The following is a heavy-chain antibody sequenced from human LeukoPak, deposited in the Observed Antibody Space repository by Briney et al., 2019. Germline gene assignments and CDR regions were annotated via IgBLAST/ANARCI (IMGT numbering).Heavy chain of an antibody. Sequence: PSETLSLTCTVSGGSISSSSYYWGWIRQPPGKGLEWIGRIYYSGSTYYNPSLKSRVTISVDTSKNQFSLKLSSVTAADTAVYYCARAHTYDSSDFYLFDYWGQGTLVTVSS. J-gene: IGHJ4*02. CDR1: GGSISSSSYY. CDR2: IYYSGST. CDR3: ARAHTYDSSDFYLFDY. D-gene: IGHD3-22*01. V-gene: IGHV4-39*07.